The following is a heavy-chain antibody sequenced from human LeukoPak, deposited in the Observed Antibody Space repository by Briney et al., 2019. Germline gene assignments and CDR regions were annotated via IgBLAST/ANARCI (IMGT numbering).Heavy chain of an antibody. CDR1: GSTFSSYA. J-gene: IGHJ4*02. D-gene: IGHD4-17*01. CDR2: ISFDGSYK. Sequence: PGGSLRLSCAASGSTFSSYAMHWVRQAPGKGLEWVAVISFDGSYKNYADSVKGRFTISRDNSKNTLYLQMNSLRAEDTAVYYCARDLYGDYSGGLFDYWGQGTLVTVSS. CDR3: ARDLYGDYSGGLFDY. V-gene: IGHV3-30*04.